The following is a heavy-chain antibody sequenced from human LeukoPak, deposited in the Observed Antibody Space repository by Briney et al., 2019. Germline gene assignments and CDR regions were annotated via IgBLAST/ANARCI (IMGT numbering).Heavy chain of an antibody. Sequence: QSGGSLRLSCAASGFNLNSYMLDWVRQAPGKGLEYVSAIISNGGSTYYANSVKGRFTISRDNSKNTLYLQMGSLRAEDMAVYYCARGLYYDNYYYYYGMDVWGQGTTVTVSS. CDR3: ARGLYYDNYYYYYGMDV. CDR2: IISNGGST. D-gene: IGHD3-22*01. V-gene: IGHV3-64*01. CDR1: GFNLNSYM. J-gene: IGHJ6*02.